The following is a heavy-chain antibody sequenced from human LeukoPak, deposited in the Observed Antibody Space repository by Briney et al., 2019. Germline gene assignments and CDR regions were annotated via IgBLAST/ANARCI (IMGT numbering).Heavy chain of an antibody. CDR1: GFTVSSNY. CDR2: ISGSGGST. J-gene: IGHJ4*02. CDR3: AKTSGWYSVTGYYFDY. D-gene: IGHD6-19*01. V-gene: IGHV3-23*01. Sequence: GGSLRLSCAASGFTVSSNYMSWVRQAPGKGLEWVSAISGSGGSTYYADSVKGRFTISRDNSKNTLYLQMNSLRAEDTAVYYCAKTSGWYSVTGYYFDYWGQGTLVTVSS.